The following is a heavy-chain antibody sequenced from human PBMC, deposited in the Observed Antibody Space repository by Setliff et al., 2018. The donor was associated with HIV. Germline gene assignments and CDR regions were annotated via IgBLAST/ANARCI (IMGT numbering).Heavy chain of an antibody. D-gene: IGHD3-22*01. CDR2: MNPNSGNT. V-gene: IGHV1-8*02. CDR3: ARARRDSYDRGRRNHYYIDV. CDR1: GYTFSSYD. J-gene: IGHJ6*03. Sequence: ASVKVSCKASGYTFSSYDINWVRQATGQGLEWMGWMNPNSGNTGYAQEFQGRVTMTRDTSISTAYMELNNLKFEDTAVYYCARARRDSYDRGRRNHYYIDVWGEGTTVTVSS.